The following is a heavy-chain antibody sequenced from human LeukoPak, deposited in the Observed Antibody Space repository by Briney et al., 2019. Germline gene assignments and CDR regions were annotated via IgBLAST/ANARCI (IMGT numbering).Heavy chain of an antibody. J-gene: IGHJ5*02. V-gene: IGHV1-69*01. D-gene: IGHD4-23*01. CDR3: ARDPGGEWFDP. Sequence: ASVKVSCKASGGTFSSYAISWVRQAPGQGLEWMGGIIPIFGTANYAQKFQGRVTITADESTSTAYMELSRLRSDDTAVYYCARDPGGEWFDPWGQGTLVIVSS. CDR2: IIPIFGTA. CDR1: GGTFSSYA.